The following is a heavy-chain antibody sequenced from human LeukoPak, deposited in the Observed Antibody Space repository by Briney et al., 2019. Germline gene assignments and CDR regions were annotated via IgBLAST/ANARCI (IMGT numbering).Heavy chain of an antibody. J-gene: IGHJ4*02. D-gene: IGHD5-12*01. V-gene: IGHV3-48*03. Sequence: GGSLRLSCAASGFTFSSYEMNWVRQAPGKGLEWVSYISSSGSTIYYADSVKGRFTISRDNAKNSLYLQMNSLRAEDTAVYYCAKNPGGYDYRFDYWGQGTLVTVSS. CDR2: ISSSGSTI. CDR3: AKNPGGYDYRFDY. CDR1: GFTFSSYE.